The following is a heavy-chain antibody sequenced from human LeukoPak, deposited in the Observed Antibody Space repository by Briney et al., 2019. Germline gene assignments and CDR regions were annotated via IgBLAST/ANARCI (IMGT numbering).Heavy chain of an antibody. V-gene: IGHV4-39*01. Sequence: SETLSLTCTVSGGSISSGSDYWAWIRQPPGKGLEWIGGIYYTGNTYYNPSLKSRVTISVDTSRNQFSLKLNSVTTADTAVYYCARLYSGRYQLDYWGQGTLVTVSS. CDR3: ARLYSGRYQLDY. CDR2: IYYTGNT. D-gene: IGHD1-26*01. CDR1: GGSISSGSDY. J-gene: IGHJ4*02.